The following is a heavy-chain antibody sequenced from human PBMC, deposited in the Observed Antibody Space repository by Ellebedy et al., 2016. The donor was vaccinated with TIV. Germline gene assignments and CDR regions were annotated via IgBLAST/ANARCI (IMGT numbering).Heavy chain of an antibody. J-gene: IGHJ4*02. CDR1: DGSISNFH. CDR2: IYFSGIT. D-gene: IGHD1-26*01. CDR3: ARWVGHFDF. Sequence: MPSETLSLTCTVSDGSISNFHWSWIRQPPGKGLEWIGDIYFSGITNYNPSLKSRVTMSVDTSKNQFSLKLSSVTTADTAVYYCARWVGHFDFWGQGAQVTVSS. V-gene: IGHV4-59*01.